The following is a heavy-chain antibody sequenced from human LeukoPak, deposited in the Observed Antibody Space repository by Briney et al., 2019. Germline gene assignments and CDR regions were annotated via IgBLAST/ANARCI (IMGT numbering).Heavy chain of an antibody. CDR2: IYYSGST. V-gene: IGHV4-59*08. CDR1: GGSISSYY. D-gene: IGHD1-26*01. Sequence: SETLSLTCTVSGGSISSYYWSWIRQPPGKGVEWIGYIYYSGSTNYNPSLKSRVTISVDTSKNQFSLKLSSVTAADTAVYYCARLYSGSYYWGSNWYFDLWGRGTLVTVSS. CDR3: ARLYSGSYYWGSNWYFDL. J-gene: IGHJ2*01.